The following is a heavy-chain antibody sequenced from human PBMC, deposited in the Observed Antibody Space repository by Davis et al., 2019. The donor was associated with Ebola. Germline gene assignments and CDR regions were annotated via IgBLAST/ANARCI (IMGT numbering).Heavy chain of an antibody. V-gene: IGHV4-34*01. CDR3: ALWDWSLDAFDI. D-gene: IGHD3/OR15-3a*01. CDR2: INHSEST. CDR1: CGSFTGYY. J-gene: IGHJ3*02. Sequence: PSETLSLTCAVYCGSFTGYYWSWIRQPPGKGLEWIGEINHSESTNYNPSLKSRVTISLDTSKNQFSLRLTSVTAADTAVYYCALWDWSLDAFDIWGQGTMVTVSS.